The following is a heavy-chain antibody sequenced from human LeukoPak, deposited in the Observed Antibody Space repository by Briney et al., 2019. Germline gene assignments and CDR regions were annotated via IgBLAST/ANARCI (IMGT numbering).Heavy chain of an antibody. CDR1: GYTFTSYG. D-gene: IGHD2-21*02. V-gene: IGHV1-18*01. CDR2: ISAYNGNT. CDR3: ARDKEQGLSIVVVTAGDY. Sequence: ASVKVSCKASGYTFTSYGISWVRQAPGQGLEWMGWISAYNGNTNYAQKLQGRVTMTTDTSTSTAYMELRSLRSDDTAVYYCARDKEQGLSIVVVTAGDYWGQGTLVTVSS. J-gene: IGHJ4*02.